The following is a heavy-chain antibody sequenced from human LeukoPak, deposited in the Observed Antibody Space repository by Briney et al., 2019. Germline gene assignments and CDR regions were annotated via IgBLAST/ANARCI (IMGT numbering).Heavy chain of an antibody. D-gene: IGHD4-23*01. CDR2: IFSSGST. V-gene: IGHV4-4*07. CDR3: ARVGYGGYGALDY. CDR1: GESINNNY. Sequence: PSETLSLTCTVSGESINNNYWSWIRQPAGKGLEWIRRIFSSGSTLYNASLKSRVTMSVDTSKSQFSLKLNSVTAADSAVYYCARVGYGGYGALDYWGQGTLVTVSS. J-gene: IGHJ4*02.